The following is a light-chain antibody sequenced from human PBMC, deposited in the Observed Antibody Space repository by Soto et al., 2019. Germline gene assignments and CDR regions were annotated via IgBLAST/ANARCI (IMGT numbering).Light chain of an antibody. CDR3: ISYTSRTYVV. J-gene: IGLJ2*01. CDR2: DVS. Sequence: QSALTQPASVSGSPGQSITIPCTGTSSDVGAYDYVSWYQQHPGKAPKLMIYDVSNRPSGASNRFSGSKSGNTASLTISGLQAEDEADYYCISYTSRTYVVFGGGTKLTVL. CDR1: SSDVGAYDY. V-gene: IGLV2-14*01.